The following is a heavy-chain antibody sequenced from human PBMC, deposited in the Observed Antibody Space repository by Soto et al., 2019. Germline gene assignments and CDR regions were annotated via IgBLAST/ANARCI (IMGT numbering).Heavy chain of an antibody. CDR1: GFSASSSY. CDR2: ISGSGGST. J-gene: IGHJ4*02. D-gene: IGHD6-13*01. V-gene: IGHV3-23*01. Sequence: GGSLRLSCAVSGFSASSSYMSWVRQAPGKGLEWVSAISGSGGSTYYADSVKGRFTISRDNSKNTLYLQMNSLRAEDTAVYYCAISIAANYFDYWGQGTLVTVSS. CDR3: AISIAANYFDY.